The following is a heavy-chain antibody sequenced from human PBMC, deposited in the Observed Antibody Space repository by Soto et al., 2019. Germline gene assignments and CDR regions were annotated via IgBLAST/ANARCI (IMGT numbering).Heavy chain of an antibody. J-gene: IGHJ4*02. CDR3: ARGPDYYDSGGYSLDY. V-gene: IGHV4-31*03. CDR1: GGSISSGGHY. D-gene: IGHD3-22*01. CDR2: IYYSGST. Sequence: QVQLQESGPGLVKPSQTLSLTCTVSGGSISSGGHYWSWIRQHPGKGLEWIGYIYYSGSTYYNPSLKSRVTSSVDTSKNPFPLKLSSVTAADTAVYYCARGPDYYDSGGYSLDYWGQGTLVTVSS.